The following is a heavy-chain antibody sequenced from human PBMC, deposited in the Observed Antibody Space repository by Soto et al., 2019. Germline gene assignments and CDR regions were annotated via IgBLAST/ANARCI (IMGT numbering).Heavy chain of an antibody. V-gene: IGHV3-15*01. CDR1: GFTFSNAW. CDR3: ATLNTYDFWSGYPEDYYYYGMDV. CDR2: IKSKTDGGTT. J-gene: IGHJ6*02. Sequence: GWSLRLSCAASGFTFSNAWMSWVRQAPGKGLEWVGRIKSKTDGGTTDYAAPVKGRFTISRDDSKNTLYLQMNSLKTEDTAVYYCATLNTYDFWSGYPEDYYYYGMDVWGQGTTVTAP. D-gene: IGHD3-3*01.